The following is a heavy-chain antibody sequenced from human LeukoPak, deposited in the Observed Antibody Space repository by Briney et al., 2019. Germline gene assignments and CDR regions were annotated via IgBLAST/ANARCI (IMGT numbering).Heavy chain of an antibody. CDR1: GGSISSGSYY. V-gene: IGHV4-61*02. Sequence: SETLSLTCTVSGGSISSGSYYWSWIRQPAGKGLEWIGRIYTSGSTNYNPSLKSRVTISVDTSKNQFSLKLSFVTAADTAVYYCARDSSSWYGNWFDPWGQGTLVTVSS. J-gene: IGHJ5*02. D-gene: IGHD6-13*01. CDR2: IYTSGST. CDR3: ARDSSSWYGNWFDP.